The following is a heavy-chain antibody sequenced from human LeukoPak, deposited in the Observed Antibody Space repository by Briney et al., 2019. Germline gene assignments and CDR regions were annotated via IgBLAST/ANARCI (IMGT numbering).Heavy chain of an antibody. CDR1: GFTFSSYS. CDR2: ISSSSYI. V-gene: IGHV3-21*01. J-gene: IGHJ4*02. CDR3: ARGIAVAGRAIAYYFDY. D-gene: IGHD6-19*01. Sequence: GGSLRLSCAASGFTFSSYSMNWVRQAPGKGLEWVSSISSSSYIYYADSVKGRFTISRDNAKNSLYLQMNSLRAEDTAVYYCARGIAVAGRAIAYYFDYWGQGTLVTVSS.